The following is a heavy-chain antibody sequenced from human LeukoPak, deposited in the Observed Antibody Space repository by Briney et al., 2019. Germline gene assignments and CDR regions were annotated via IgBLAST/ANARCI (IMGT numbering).Heavy chain of an antibody. Sequence: GGSLRLSCAASGFTFDDYAMHWVRQAPGKGLEWVSGISWNSGSIGYADSVKGRFTISRDNAKDSLYLQMNSLRAEDTALYYCAEESSSGYQTGAQGTLDTVSS. V-gene: IGHV3-9*01. D-gene: IGHD3-22*01. CDR3: AEESSSGYQT. CDR1: GFTFDDYA. CDR2: ISWNSGSI. J-gene: IGHJ4*02.